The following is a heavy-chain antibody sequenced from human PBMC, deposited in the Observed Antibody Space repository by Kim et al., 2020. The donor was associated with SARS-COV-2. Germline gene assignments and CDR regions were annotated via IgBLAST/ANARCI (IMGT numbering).Heavy chain of an antibody. CDR1: GGTFSRYV. V-gene: IGHV1-69*13. CDR3: ARDSVDTAMQEYWYFDL. J-gene: IGHJ2*01. CDR2: IIPIFGTA. Sequence: SVKVSCKASGGTFSRYVISWVRQAPGQGLEWMGGIIPIFGTANYAQKFQGRITITADESTSTAYMELSSLRSEDTAVYYCARDSVDTAMQEYWYFDLWGRGTLVTVSS. D-gene: IGHD5-18*01.